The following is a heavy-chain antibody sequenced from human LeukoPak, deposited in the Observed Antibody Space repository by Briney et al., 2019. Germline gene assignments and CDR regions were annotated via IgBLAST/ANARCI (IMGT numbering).Heavy chain of an antibody. D-gene: IGHD3-10*01. CDR3: ARDGYYYGSGSWGYFDY. J-gene: IGHJ4*02. CDR1: GFTFSSYW. CDR2: IKQDGSEK. Sequence: GGSLRLSCAASGFTFSSYWMSWVRQAPGKGLEWVANIKQDGSEKYYVDSVKGRFTISRDNAKNSPYLQMNSLRAEDTAVYYCARDGYYYGSGSWGYFDYWGQGTLVTVSS. V-gene: IGHV3-7*01.